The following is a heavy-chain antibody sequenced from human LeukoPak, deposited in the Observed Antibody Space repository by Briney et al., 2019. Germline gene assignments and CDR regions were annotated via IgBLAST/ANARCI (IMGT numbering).Heavy chain of an antibody. Sequence: PSETLSLTCTVSGGSISSGSYYWSWIRQPAGKGLEWIGRIYTSGSTNYNPSLKSRVTISVDTSKNQFSLKLSSVTAADTAVYYCARVGSSGWYEGVYYYYMDVWGKGTTVTISS. CDR3: ARVGSSGWYEGVYYYYMDV. J-gene: IGHJ6*03. V-gene: IGHV4-61*02. D-gene: IGHD6-19*01. CDR1: GGSISSGSYY. CDR2: IYTSGST.